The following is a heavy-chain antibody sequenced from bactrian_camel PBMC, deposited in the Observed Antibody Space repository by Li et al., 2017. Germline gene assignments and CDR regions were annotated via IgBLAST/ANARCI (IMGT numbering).Heavy chain of an antibody. J-gene: IGHJ4*01. V-gene: IGHV3S57*01. D-gene: IGHD8*01. CDR3: AAKRIVNEGWSF. Sequence: AVGSLRLSCAYSGDTQNTAYMAWFPQFPGKDREGVAAIHRDGRTKYGDRVKGRFTITKDNAKNTLYLQMNSLKPEDTAMYYCAAKRIVNEGWSFWGQGTQVKVS. CDR1: GDTQNTAY. CDR2: IHRDGRT.